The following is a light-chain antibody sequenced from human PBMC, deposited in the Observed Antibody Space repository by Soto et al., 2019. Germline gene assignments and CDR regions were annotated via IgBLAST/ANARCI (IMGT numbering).Light chain of an antibody. J-gene: IGKJ4*01. Sequence: EIVLTQSPATLSLSPGERATLSCRASQSVSSYLAWYQQKPGQAPRLLIYHTSNRATGIPARFSGSGSGTDFTLTISRLEPEDFAVYYCQQRSDWPPRLTFGGGTKVEIK. CDR1: QSVSSY. V-gene: IGKV3-11*01. CDR3: QQRSDWPPRLT. CDR2: HTS.